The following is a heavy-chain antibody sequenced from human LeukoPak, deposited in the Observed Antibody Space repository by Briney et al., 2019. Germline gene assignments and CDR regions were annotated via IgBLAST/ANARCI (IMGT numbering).Heavy chain of an antibody. Sequence: KPSETLFLTCTVSGGSISSYYWGWIRQPPGKGLEWIGNIFYSGSTYYSPSLKSRVTISLDTSRNQFSLKLNSVTAADTAVYYCAKSNGYGLVDIWGQGTMVTVSS. V-gene: IGHV4-39*07. CDR2: IFYSGST. CDR1: GGSISSYY. J-gene: IGHJ3*02. D-gene: IGHD3-10*01. CDR3: AKSNGYGLVDI.